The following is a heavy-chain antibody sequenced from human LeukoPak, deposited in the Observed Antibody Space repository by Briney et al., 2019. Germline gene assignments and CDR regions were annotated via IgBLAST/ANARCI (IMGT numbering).Heavy chain of an antibody. CDR1: GGSFSGYY. J-gene: IGHJ4*02. CDR2: INHSGST. Sequence: SETLSLTCAVYGGSFSGYYWSWIRQPPGKGLEWLGEINHSGSTNYNPSLKSRVTISVDTSKNQFSLKLSSVTAADTAVYYCARARDSSGYYYSWFDYWGQGTLVTVSS. D-gene: IGHD3-22*01. CDR3: ARARDSSGYYYSWFDY. V-gene: IGHV4-34*01.